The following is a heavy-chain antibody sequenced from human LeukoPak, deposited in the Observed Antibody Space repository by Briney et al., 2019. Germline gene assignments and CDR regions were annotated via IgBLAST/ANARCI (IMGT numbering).Heavy chain of an antibody. Sequence: AGGSLRLSCAASGFTFSSYWMSWVRQAPGKGLQSVAYISQDVSHKYYVDSVKGRCTISRDNAKNSLHLEMNSLRAEDTALYYCARVGYNGWNFENWGQGTLVTVSS. CDR2: ISQDVSHK. D-gene: IGHD5-12*01. J-gene: IGHJ4*02. CDR3: ARVGYNGWNFEN. CDR1: GFTFSSYW. V-gene: IGHV3-7*01.